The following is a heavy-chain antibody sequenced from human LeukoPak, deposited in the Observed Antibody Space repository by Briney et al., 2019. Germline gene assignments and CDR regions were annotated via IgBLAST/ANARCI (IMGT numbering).Heavy chain of an antibody. V-gene: IGHV3-11*04. CDR3: AVQLTMIVVVPYFVY. D-gene: IGHD3-22*01. J-gene: IGHJ4*02. Sequence: GGSLRLSCAASGLTFSYYYMTWIRQAPGKGLEWVSSISGTGTTIYSADSVRGRFTVSRDNARNSLFLHMNSLRAEDTAVYYCAVQLTMIVVVPYFVYWGQGTLVTVSS. CDR2: ISGTGTTI. CDR1: GLTFSYYY.